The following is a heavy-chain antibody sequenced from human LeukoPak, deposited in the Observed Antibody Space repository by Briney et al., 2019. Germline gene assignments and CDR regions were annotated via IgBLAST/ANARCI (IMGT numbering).Heavy chain of an antibody. CDR1: GYTFTSYY. J-gene: IGHJ4*02. CDR2: IKCDSGGT. V-gene: IGHV1-2*02. D-gene: IGHD6-13*01. CDR3: VGSNWAAGAAFDS. Sequence: GASVKVSCKSSGYTFTSYYMYWVRQAPGQGLEWMGWIKCDSGGTEYSRNYRGRVTMTRDTSISTAYMELTRLTSDDTAVHYCVGSNWAAGAAFDSWGQGTQVTVSS.